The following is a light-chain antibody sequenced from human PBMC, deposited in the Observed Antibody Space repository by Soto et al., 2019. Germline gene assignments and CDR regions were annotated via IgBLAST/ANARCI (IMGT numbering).Light chain of an antibody. Sequence: DVQMTQSPSSLSASVGDRVTITCQASQDISTYLNWYQQKPGKAPELLIFDASYLQTGVASRFSGSGSGTDFTLTISSLQPEDIATYYCHQYDNGPPYTFGQGTKLEI. CDR3: HQYDNGPPYT. CDR2: DAS. V-gene: IGKV1-33*01. J-gene: IGKJ2*01. CDR1: QDISTY.